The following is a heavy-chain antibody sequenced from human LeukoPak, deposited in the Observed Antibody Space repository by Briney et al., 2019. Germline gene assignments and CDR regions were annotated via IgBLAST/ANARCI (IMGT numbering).Heavy chain of an antibody. CDR2: VFHSGTT. D-gene: IGHD5-24*01. CDR3: ARRMATVTDAFDI. Sequence: SETLSLTCNVSGDSLTSHFWSWIRQTPGKGLEWIGYVFHSGTTNYSPSLKSRVTISLDTSKKQFYLRLASVTAADTAVYYWARRMATVTDAFDIWGRGTMVSVSS. CDR1: GDSLTSHF. V-gene: IGHV4-59*08. J-gene: IGHJ3*02.